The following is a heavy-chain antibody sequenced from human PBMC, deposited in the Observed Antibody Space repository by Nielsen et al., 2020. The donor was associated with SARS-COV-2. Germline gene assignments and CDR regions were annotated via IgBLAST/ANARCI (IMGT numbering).Heavy chain of an antibody. CDR2: ISSSSSTI. J-gene: IGHJ6*02. V-gene: IGHV3-48*02. Sequence: ETLSLTCTVSGGSISSYYWSWIRQPPGKGLEWVSYISSSSSTIYYADSVKGRFTISRDNAKNSLYLQMNSLRDEDTAVYYCARATGANWSYYYYYGMDVWGQGTTVTVSS. CDR1: GGSISSYY. D-gene: IGHD1-20*01. CDR3: ARATGANWSYYYYYGMDV.